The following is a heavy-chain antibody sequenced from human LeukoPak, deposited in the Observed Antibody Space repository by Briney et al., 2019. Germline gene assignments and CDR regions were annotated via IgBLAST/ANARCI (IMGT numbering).Heavy chain of an antibody. V-gene: IGHV1-46*01. CDR2: INPSGGST. J-gene: IGHJ6*03. Sequence: ASVKVSCKASGYTFTSYYMHWVRQAPGQGLEWMGIINPSGGSTSYAQKFQGRVTMTRDMSTGTVYMELSGLRSEDTAVYYCARDRWGSSESFYYYYYMDVWGKGTTVTVSS. D-gene: IGHD6-6*01. CDR1: GYTFTSYY. CDR3: ARDRWGSSESFYYYYYMDV.